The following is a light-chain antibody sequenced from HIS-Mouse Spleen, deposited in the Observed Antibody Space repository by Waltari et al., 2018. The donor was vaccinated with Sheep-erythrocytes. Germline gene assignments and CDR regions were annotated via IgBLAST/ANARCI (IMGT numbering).Light chain of an antibody. CDR1: QSVSSY. CDR3: QQRSNWYT. Sequence: EIVLTQSPATPSLSPGQRATLSCSASQSVSSYLAWYQQKPGQAPRLLIDDASTRATGIPARFSGSGSGTEFTLTSSGLEPEDFAVYYCQQRSNWYTFGQGTKLEIK. V-gene: IGKV3-11*01. CDR2: DAS. J-gene: IGKJ2*01.